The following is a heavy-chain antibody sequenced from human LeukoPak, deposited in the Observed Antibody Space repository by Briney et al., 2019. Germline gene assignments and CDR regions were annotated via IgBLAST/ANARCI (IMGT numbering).Heavy chain of an antibody. D-gene: IGHD5-12*01. CDR3: AVGVVVPTNFDY. CDR2: VYHSGST. V-gene: IGHV4-4*02. Sequence: KASGTLSLTCAVSGGSISSSYWWSWVRQPPGKGLEWIGEVYHSGSTNYYPSLKGRVTISVDTSKNQFSLELNSVTAADTAVYYCAVGVVVPTNFDYWGQGTLVTVSS. J-gene: IGHJ4*02. CDR1: GGSISSSYW.